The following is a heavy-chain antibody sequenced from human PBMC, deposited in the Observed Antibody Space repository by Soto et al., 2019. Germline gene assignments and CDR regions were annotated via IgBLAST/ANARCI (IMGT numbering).Heavy chain of an antibody. V-gene: IGHV1-69*05. Sequence: SVKVSCKASGGTFSSYAISWVRQAPGQGLEWMGGIIPIFGTANYAQKLQGRVTMTTDTSTSTAYMELRSLRSDDTAVYYCARDFLREARTRWELPADYWGQGTLVTVSS. CDR2: IIPIFGTA. CDR3: ARDFLREARTRWELPADY. D-gene: IGHD1-26*01. J-gene: IGHJ4*02. CDR1: GGTFSSYA.